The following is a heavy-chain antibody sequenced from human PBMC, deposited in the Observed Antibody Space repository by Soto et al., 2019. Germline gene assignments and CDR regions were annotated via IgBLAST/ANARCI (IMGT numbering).Heavy chain of an antibody. J-gene: IGHJ4*02. Sequence: QAGGSLRLSCAASGFTFSSYAMHWVRQAPGKGQEYVSAISSNGGSTYYANSVKGRFTISRDNSKNTLYLQMGSLRAEDMAVYYCARAGVLSRRWEYSSSWLDYWGQGTLVTVSS. D-gene: IGHD6-13*01. CDR3: ARAGVLSRRWEYSSSWLDY. CDR2: ISSNGGST. CDR1: GFTFSSYA. V-gene: IGHV3-64*01.